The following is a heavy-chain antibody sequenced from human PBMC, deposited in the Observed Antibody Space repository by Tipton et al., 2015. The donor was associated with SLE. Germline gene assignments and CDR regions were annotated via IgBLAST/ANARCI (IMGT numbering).Heavy chain of an antibody. CDR3: ARDGYSYPFDY. J-gene: IGHJ4*02. Sequence: TLSLTCTVSGDSITNLNDFWGWIRQPPGKGLEWIGSIYSTGTTYYNASLKGRVTMSIDTSTNQFSLKLSSVTAADTAVYYCARDGYSYPFDYWGQGTLVTVSS. D-gene: IGHD5-18*01. CDR1: GDSITNLNDF. CDR2: IYSTGTT. V-gene: IGHV4-39*07.